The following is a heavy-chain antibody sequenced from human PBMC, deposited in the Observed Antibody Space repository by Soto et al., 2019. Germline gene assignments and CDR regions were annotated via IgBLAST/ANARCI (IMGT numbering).Heavy chain of an antibody. CDR3: ARERSVGYCITTTCPKPFYYYAMDV. CDR2: IIPIFGTP. Sequence: SVKVSCKASGFSFSDYFMHWVRQAPGQGLEWMGGIIPIFGTPDYAQKFQGRVTITADESTRTASMELSSLRSDDTAVYYCARERSVGYCITTTCPKPFYYYAMDVWGQGTTVTAP. CDR1: GFSFSDYF. J-gene: IGHJ6*02. D-gene: IGHD2-2*01. V-gene: IGHV1-69*13.